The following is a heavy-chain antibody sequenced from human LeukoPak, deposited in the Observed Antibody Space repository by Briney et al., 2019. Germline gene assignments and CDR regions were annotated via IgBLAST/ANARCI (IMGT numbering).Heavy chain of an antibody. CDR3: ARHPGRYWFDP. CDR1: GGSISSSSYY. Sequence: PSQTLSLTCTVSGGSISSSSYYWGWIRQPPGKGLEWIGSIYYSGSTYYNPSLKSRVTISVDTSKNQFSLKLSSVTAADTAVYYCARHPGRYWFDPWGQGTLVTVSS. V-gene: IGHV4-39*01. J-gene: IGHJ5*02. CDR2: IYYSGST. D-gene: IGHD3-10*01.